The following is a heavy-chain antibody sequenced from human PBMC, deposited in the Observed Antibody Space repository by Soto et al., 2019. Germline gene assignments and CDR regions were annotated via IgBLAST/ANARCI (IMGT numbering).Heavy chain of an antibody. Sequence: ASVKVSCKASGYTFTSYYMHWVRQAPGQGLERMGIINPSGGSTSYAQKFQGRVTMTRDTSTSTVYMELSSLISKDTAVYYCARGRLIWDIVVVPAASDFDYWGQGTLVTVSS. CDR1: GYTFTSYY. CDR2: INPSGGST. CDR3: ARGRLIWDIVVVPAASDFDY. V-gene: IGHV1-46*03. D-gene: IGHD2-2*01. J-gene: IGHJ4*02.